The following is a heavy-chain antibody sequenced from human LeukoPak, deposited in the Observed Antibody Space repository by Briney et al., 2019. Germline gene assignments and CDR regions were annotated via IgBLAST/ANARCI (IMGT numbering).Heavy chain of an antibody. J-gene: IGHJ6*03. D-gene: IGHD5-24*01. CDR2: VYYSGST. CDR3: ARDGGYNPHYYYYYYMDV. CDR1: GGSISSHY. Sequence: PSETLSLTCTVSGGSISSHYWSWIRQPPGKGLEWIGYVYYSGSTNYNPSLKSRVTISVDTSKNQFSLKLSSVTAADTAVYNCARDGGYNPHYYYYYYMDVWGKGTTVTVSS. V-gene: IGHV4-59*11.